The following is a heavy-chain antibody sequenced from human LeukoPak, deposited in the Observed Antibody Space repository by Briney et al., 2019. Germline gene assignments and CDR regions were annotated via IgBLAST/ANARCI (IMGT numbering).Heavy chain of an antibody. Sequence: GGSLRLSCAASGFTFSSYGMNWVRQAPGKGLEWVPYISSSGSTIYYADSVKGRFTISRDNAKNSLYLQMNSLRAEDTAVYYCAELGITMIGGVWGKGTTVTISS. D-gene: IGHD3-10*02. V-gene: IGHV3-48*04. J-gene: IGHJ6*04. CDR2: ISSSGSTI. CDR3: AELGITMIGGV. CDR1: GFTFSSYG.